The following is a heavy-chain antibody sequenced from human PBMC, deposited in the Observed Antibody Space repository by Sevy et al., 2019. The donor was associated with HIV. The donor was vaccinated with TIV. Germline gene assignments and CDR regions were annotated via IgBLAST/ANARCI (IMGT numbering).Heavy chain of an antibody. J-gene: IGHJ6*02. CDR1: GGSISSSSYY. D-gene: IGHD2-21*02. V-gene: IGHV4-39*01. CDR3: AREIAYCGGDCYSGYYYYGMDV. CDR2: IYYSGST. Sequence: SETLSLTCTVSGGSISSSSYYWGWIRQPPGKGLEWIGSIYYSGSTYYNPSLKSRVTISVDTSKNQFSLKLSSVTAADTAVYYCAREIAYCGGDCYSGYYYYGMDVWGQRTTVTVSS.